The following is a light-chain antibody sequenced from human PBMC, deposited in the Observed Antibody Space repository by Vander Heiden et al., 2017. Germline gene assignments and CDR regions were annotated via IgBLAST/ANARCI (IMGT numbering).Light chain of an antibody. CDR2: LEGSGSY. CDR1: SGHSSYI. CDR3: ETWDSSTWV. Sequence: QPVLTQSSSASASLGSSVKLTCTLSSGHSSYIIAWHQQQPGKAPRYLMNLEGSGSYNKGSGVPDRFSGSSSGADRYLTMSNLQVEDEADYYSETWDSSTWVFGGGTKLTVL. V-gene: IGLV4-60*02. J-gene: IGLJ3*02.